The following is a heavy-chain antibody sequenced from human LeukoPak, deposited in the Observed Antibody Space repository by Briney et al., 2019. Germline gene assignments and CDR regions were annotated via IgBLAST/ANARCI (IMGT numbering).Heavy chain of an antibody. CDR1: GYSFTGYY. J-gene: IGHJ4*02. V-gene: IGHV1-69*13. D-gene: IGHD5-18*01. CDR2: IIPIFGTA. CDR3: ARGGGYSYGFYFDY. Sequence: SVKVSCKASGYSFTGYYMHWVRQAPGQGLEWMGGIIPIFGTANYAQKFQGRVTITADESTSTAYMELSSLRSEDTALYYCARGGGYSYGFYFDYWGQGTLVTVSS.